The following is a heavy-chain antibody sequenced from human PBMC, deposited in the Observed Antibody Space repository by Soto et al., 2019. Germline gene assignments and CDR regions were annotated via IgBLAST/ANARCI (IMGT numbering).Heavy chain of an antibody. CDR3: ARDPYYYDSSGYPVDY. Sequence: ASVKVSCKASGYTFTSYGISWVRQAPGQGLEWMGWISAYNGNTNYAQKLQGRVTMTTDTSTSTAYMELRSLRSDDTAVYYCARDPYYYDSSGYPVDYWGQGTLVTVSS. V-gene: IGHV1-18*01. CDR1: GYTFTSYG. D-gene: IGHD3-22*01. CDR2: ISAYNGNT. J-gene: IGHJ4*02.